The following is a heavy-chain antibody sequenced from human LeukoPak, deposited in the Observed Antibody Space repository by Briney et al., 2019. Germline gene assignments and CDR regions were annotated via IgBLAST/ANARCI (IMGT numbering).Heavy chain of an antibody. CDR3: ARRISVTTGDYRFDT. V-gene: IGHV5-51*01. CDR1: GYSFTTYW. D-gene: IGHD4-17*01. J-gene: IGHJ5*02. Sequence: GESLKISCKGSGYSFTTYWIGWVRHMPGKGLEWMGIIYPGGTDTTYSPSFQGQVTISADQSNNTAYAQWSSLEDSDTAMYYCARRISVTTGDYRFDTWGLGTLVTVSS. CDR2: IYPGGTDT.